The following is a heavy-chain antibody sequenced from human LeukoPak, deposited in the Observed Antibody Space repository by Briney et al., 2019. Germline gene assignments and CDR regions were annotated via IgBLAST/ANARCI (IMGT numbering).Heavy chain of an antibody. CDR2: IIPIFGTA. J-gene: IGHJ5*02. Sequence: SVKVSCKASGGTFSSYAISWVRQAPGQGLEWMGRIIPIFGTANYAQKFQGRVTITTDESASTAYMELSSLRSEDTAVYYCARGSYSSSWSVGFDPWGQGTLVTVSS. V-gene: IGHV1-69*05. D-gene: IGHD6-13*01. CDR3: ARGSYSSSWSVGFDP. CDR1: GGTFSSYA.